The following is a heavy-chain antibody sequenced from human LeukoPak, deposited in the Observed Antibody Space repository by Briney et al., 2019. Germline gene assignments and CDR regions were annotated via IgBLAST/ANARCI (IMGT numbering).Heavy chain of an antibody. Sequence: EASVKVSCKASGYTFTSYAMNWVRQAPGQGLEWMGWINTNTGNPTYAQGFTGRFVFSLNTSVSTAYLQTSSLKAEDTAVYYCARGGSYIRNWFDPWGQGTLVTVSS. CDR1: GYTFTSYA. V-gene: IGHV7-4-1*02. J-gene: IGHJ5*02. D-gene: IGHD1-26*01. CDR2: INTNTGNP. CDR3: ARGGSYIRNWFDP.